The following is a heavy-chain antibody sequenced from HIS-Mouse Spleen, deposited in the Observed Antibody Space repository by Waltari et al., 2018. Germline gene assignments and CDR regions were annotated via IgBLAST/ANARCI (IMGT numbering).Heavy chain of an antibody. D-gene: IGHD6-13*01. CDR2: IYYSGST. CDR3: AREIPYSSSWYDWYFDL. CDR1: GGSISSSSYY. J-gene: IGHJ2*01. V-gene: IGHV4-39*07. Sequence: QLQLQESGTGLVKPSETLSLTCTVSGGSISSSSYYWGWFRQPPGKGLEWIGSIYYSGSTYYNPSLKSRVTISVDTSKNQFSLKLSSVTAADTAVYYCAREIPYSSSWYDWYFDLWGRGTLVTVSS.